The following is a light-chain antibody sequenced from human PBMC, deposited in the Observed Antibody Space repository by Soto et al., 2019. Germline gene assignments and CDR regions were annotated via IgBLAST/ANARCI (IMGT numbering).Light chain of an antibody. CDR1: QSVSSSY. Sequence: EIVLTQSSGTLSLSPGERATLSCRASQSVSSSYLAWYQQKPGQAPRLLIYGASSRATGIPDRFSGSGSGTDFTFTISRLGPEDFAVYYCQQYGSSPLYTFGRGPSWRSN. CDR3: QQYGSSPLYT. CDR2: GAS. V-gene: IGKV3-20*01. J-gene: IGKJ2*01.